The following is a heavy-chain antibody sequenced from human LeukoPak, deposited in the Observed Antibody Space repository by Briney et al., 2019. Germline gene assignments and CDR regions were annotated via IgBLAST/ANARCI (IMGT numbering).Heavy chain of an antibody. J-gene: IGHJ5*02. CDR1: GFTFSSYA. Sequence: GSLRLSCAASGFTFSSYAMSWVRQAPGKGLEWIGEINHSGSTNYNPSLKSRVTISVDTSKNQFSLKLSSVTAADTAVYYCASSLGQLAGGWLDPWGQGTLVTVSS. CDR2: INHSGST. CDR3: ASSLGQLAGGWLDP. D-gene: IGHD6-6*01. V-gene: IGHV4-34*01.